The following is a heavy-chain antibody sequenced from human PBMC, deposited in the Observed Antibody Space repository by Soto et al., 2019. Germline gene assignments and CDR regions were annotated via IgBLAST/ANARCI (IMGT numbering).Heavy chain of an antibody. CDR3: TRCGILYQSIGYYLGIDGMDV. CDR2: TMPMFGTT. J-gene: IGHJ6*02. CDR1: GGTFNSYA. Sequence: QVQLVQSGAEVKKPESSVRVSCKASGGTFNSYAITWVRQAPGQGLEWMGGTMPMFGTTNYAEKFPGRVTIRAEDSTNTAYMELSSLRSEDTAVYYCTRCGILYQSIGYYLGIDGMDVWGQGTTVIVSS. V-gene: IGHV1-69*12. D-gene: IGHD3-22*01.